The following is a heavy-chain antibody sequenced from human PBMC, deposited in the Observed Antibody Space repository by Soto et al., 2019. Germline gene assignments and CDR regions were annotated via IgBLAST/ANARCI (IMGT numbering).Heavy chain of an antibody. D-gene: IGHD4-17*01. CDR2: ISGSGGVT. CDR1: GFTFSSYA. V-gene: IGHV3-23*01. Sequence: EVQLLESGGGLVQPGGSLRLSCAASGFTFSSYAMTWVRQAPGKGLEWVSVISGSGGVTYYADSVKGRFTITRDNSKNTLYVQMNSQRAGDTAVYYCAKGNYGEYAGFQHWGQGPLVTVSS. CDR3: AKGNYGEYAGFQH. J-gene: IGHJ1*01.